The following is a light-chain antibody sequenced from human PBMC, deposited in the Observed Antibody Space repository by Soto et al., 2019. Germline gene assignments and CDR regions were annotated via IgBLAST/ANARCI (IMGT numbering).Light chain of an antibody. Sequence: QSALTQPASVSGSPGQSITISCTVTSSDVGGYNYVSWYQQHPGKAPQLMIYAVSNRPSGVSGRSSGSKSGNPASLTISGLQAEDEADYYCSSYKSSSTPYVFGTGTKLTVL. CDR1: SSDVGGYNY. V-gene: IGLV2-14*01. J-gene: IGLJ1*01. CDR2: AVS. CDR3: SSYKSSSTPYV.